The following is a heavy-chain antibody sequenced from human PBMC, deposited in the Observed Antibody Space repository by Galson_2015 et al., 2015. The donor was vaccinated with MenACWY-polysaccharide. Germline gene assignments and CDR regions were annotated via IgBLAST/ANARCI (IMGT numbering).Heavy chain of an antibody. Sequence: SLRLSCAASGFTFSDAWMSWVRQAPGKGLEWVAVISYDGSNKYYADSVKGRFTVSRDNSKNTLYLQMNSLRAEDTAVYYCARTYCDRTNCYGMDVWGQGTTVTVS. J-gene: IGHJ6*02. D-gene: IGHD2/OR15-2a*01. CDR2: ISYDGSNK. CDR1: GFTFSDAW. CDR3: ARTYCDRTNCYGMDV. V-gene: IGHV3-30-3*01.